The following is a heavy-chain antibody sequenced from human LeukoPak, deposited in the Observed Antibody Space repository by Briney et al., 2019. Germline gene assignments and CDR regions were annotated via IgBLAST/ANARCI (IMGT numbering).Heavy chain of an antibody. Sequence: SETLSLTXAVCGVSISSYYGMCIPQPPGKGLVGIVYIYYSGSTNYNPSLKSRVTISVDTSKNQFSLKLSSVTAADTAVYYCASSDSSGYYSSGDYYYYYMDVWGKGTTVTVSS. V-gene: IGHV4-59*01. CDR3: ASSDSSGYYSSGDYYYYYMDV. D-gene: IGHD3-22*01. CDR2: IYYSGST. CDR1: GVSISSYY. J-gene: IGHJ6*03.